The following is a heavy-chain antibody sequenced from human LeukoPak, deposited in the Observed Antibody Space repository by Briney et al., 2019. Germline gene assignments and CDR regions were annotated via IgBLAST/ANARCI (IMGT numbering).Heavy chain of an antibody. V-gene: IGHV4-59*01. CDR2: IYYSGST. CDR1: GGSISSYY. Sequence: PSETLSLTCTVSGGSISSYYWRWIRQPPGKGLEWMGYIYYSGSTNYNPSLKSRVTISVDTSKSQFSLKLRSVAAADTAVYYCARAKYYYGSGSLPYDAFDIWGQGTMVTVSS. J-gene: IGHJ3*02. D-gene: IGHD3-10*01. CDR3: ARAKYYYGSGSLPYDAFDI.